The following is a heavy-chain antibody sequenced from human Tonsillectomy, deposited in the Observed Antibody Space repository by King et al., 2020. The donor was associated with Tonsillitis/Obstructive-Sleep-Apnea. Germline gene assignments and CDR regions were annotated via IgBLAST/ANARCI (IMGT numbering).Heavy chain of an antibody. CDR3: ARGDLLTGYYASTDFDY. CDR1: GGSFRGYY. CDR2: INHGGST. D-gene: IGHD3-9*01. V-gene: IGHV4-34*01. J-gene: IGHJ4*02. Sequence: VQLQQWGAGLLKPSETLSLTCAVYGGSFRGYYWSWIRQPPGKALEWIGEINHGGSTRYNPSLKSRVTISLDSSKNHFSLKLNSMTAADTAVYYCARGDLLTGYYASTDFDYWGQGTLVTVSS.